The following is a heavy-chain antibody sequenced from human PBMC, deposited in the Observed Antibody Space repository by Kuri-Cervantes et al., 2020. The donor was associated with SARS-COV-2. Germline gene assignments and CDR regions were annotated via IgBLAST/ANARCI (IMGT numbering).Heavy chain of an antibody. D-gene: IGHD1-26*01. Sequence: ASVKVSCKASGYTFTGYYMHWVRQAPGQGLEWMGWINAGNGNTKYSQKFQGRVTITRDTSASTAYMELSSLRSEDTAVYYCARAGGGIVGANHFDYWGQGTLVTVSS. CDR2: INAGNGNT. CDR1: GYTFTGYY. CDR3: ARAGGGIVGANHFDY. V-gene: IGHV1-3*01. J-gene: IGHJ4*02.